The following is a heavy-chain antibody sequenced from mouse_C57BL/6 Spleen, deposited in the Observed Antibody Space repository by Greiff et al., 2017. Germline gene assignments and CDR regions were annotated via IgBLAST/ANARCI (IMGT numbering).Heavy chain of an antibody. CDR2: IYPSDSET. J-gene: IGHJ4*01. V-gene: IGHV1-61*01. Sequence: VQLQQPGAELVRPGSSVKLSCKASGYTFTSYWMDWVKQRPGQGLEWIGNIYPSDSETHYNPKFKAKATLTVDKSSSTAYRQLSSLTSEDSAVYYCARSIYGYDEGYYAMDYWGQGTSVTVSS. D-gene: IGHD2-2*01. CDR3: ARSIYGYDEGYYAMDY. CDR1: GYTFTSYW.